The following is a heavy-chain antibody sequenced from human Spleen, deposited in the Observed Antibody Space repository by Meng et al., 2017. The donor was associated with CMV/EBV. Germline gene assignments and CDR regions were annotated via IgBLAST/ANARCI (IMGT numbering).Heavy chain of an antibody. J-gene: IGHJ4*02. V-gene: IGHV1-69*13. Sequence: QGHLVQYGAEVKKPGASVNVSCKASGYTFTGYYRHWGRQAPGQGLEWMGGIIPIFGTANYAQKFQGRVTITADESTSTAYMELSSLRSEDTAVYYCARTYYYDSSGYYYFDYWGQGTLVTVSS. D-gene: IGHD3-22*01. CDR1: GYTFTGYY. CDR3: ARTYYYDSSGYYYFDY. CDR2: IIPIFGTA.